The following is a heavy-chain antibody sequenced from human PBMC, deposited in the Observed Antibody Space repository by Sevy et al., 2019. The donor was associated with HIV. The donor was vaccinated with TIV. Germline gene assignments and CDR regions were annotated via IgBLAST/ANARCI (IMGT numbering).Heavy chain of an antibody. CDR2: IWYDGSNK. V-gene: IGHV3-33*01. D-gene: IGHD6-13*01. CDR1: GFTFSSYG. J-gene: IGHJ6*02. CDR3: AREASSSWYSPYYFYGMDV. Sequence: GGSLRLSCAASGFTFSSYGMHWVRQAPGKGLEWVAVIWYDGSNKYYADSVKGRFTISRNNSENKLYLQMNSLRAEDTAVYYCAREASSSWYSPYYFYGMDVWGQGTTVTVSS.